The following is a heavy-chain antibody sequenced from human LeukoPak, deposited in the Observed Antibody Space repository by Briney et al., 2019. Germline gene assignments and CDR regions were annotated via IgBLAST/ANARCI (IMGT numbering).Heavy chain of an antibody. CDR2: INPADSEI. J-gene: IGHJ4*02. V-gene: IGHV5-51*01. Sequence: PGESLKISCKGSGYSFTNYWIGWVRQVPGKGLEWMGIINPADSEIRYSPSFQGQVTMSADKSFSTAYLQWSSLKASDTAIYYCARDKYCTSRSCYFDYWGQGTPVTVSS. CDR3: ARDKYCTSRSCYFDY. D-gene: IGHD2-2*01. CDR1: GYSFTNYW.